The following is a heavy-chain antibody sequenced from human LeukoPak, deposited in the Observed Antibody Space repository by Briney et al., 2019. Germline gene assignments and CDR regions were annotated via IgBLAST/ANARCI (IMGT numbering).Heavy chain of an antibody. CDR2: IIPIFGTA. J-gene: IGHJ6*04. D-gene: IGHD3-10*02. CDR3: ARASVTMVGGYYGMDV. V-gene: IGHV1-69*06. CDR1: GGTFSSYA. Sequence: SVKVSCKASGGTFSSYAISWVRQAPGQGLEWMGGIIPIFGTANYAQKFQGRVTITADKSTSTAYMELSSLRSEDTAVYYCARASVTMVGGYYGMDVWGKGTTVTVSS.